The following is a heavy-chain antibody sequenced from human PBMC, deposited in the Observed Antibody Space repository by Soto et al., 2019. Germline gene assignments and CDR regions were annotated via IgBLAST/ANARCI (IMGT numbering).Heavy chain of an antibody. D-gene: IGHD3-10*01. CDR1: GLTFDDYA. Sequence: GGSLRLSCAASGLTFDDYAIHWVRQAPGKGLEWVSGISWNSGSIGYADSVKGRFTISRDNAKNSLYLQMNSLRDEDTALYYCAKDRGSGSYKLGEQDYWGQGTLVTVSS. V-gene: IGHV3-9*01. CDR2: ISWNSGSI. J-gene: IGHJ4*02. CDR3: AKDRGSGSYKLGEQDY.